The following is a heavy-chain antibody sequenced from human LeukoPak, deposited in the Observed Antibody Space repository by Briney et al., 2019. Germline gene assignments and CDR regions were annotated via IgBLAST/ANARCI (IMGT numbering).Heavy chain of an antibody. CDR1: GYTFTGYY. J-gene: IGHJ6*02. V-gene: IGHV1-2*02. Sequence: ASVKVSCKASGYTFTGYYMHWVRQAPGQGLEWMGWINPNSGGTNYAQKFQGRVTMTRDTSISTAYMELSRLRSDDTAVYYCASPFYDTIFGVETKPYYYYYGMDVWGQGTTVTVSS. D-gene: IGHD3-3*01. CDR3: ASPFYDTIFGVETKPYYYYYGMDV. CDR2: INPNSGGT.